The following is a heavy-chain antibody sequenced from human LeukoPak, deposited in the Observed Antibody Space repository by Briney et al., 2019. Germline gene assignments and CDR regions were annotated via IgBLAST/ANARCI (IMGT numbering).Heavy chain of an antibody. CDR2: IYYSEST. Sequence: PSETLSLTCTVSSGSISNYYWSWIRQPPGKGLEWIGYIYYSESTKYNPSLKSRLTISVDTSKNQFSLRLTSVTAADTAVYYCARGRNRWPFDYWGQGTLVTVSS. V-gene: IGHV4-59*08. J-gene: IGHJ4*02. D-gene: IGHD2/OR15-2a*01. CDR1: SGSISNYY. CDR3: ARGRNRWPFDY.